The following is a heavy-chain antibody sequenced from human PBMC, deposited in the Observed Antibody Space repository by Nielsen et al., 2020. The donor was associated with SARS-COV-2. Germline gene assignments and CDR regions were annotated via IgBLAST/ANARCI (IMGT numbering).Heavy chain of an antibody. V-gene: IGHV4-59*08. Sequence: SETLSLTFTVSGCSFRSYYWTWTRQLLGKGLGWIGYIYYTGSTNYNPSLKSRVTMSVDTSKNQFSLKLRSVTAADTAVYFCATAVGATSSHDAFDIWGQGTMITVSS. D-gene: IGHD1-26*01. CDR1: GCSFRSYY. CDR3: ATAVGATSSHDAFDI. CDR2: IYYTGST. J-gene: IGHJ3*02.